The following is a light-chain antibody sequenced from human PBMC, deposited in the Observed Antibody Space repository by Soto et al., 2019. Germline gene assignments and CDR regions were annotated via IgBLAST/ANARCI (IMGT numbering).Light chain of an antibody. CDR1: QGIRHY. CDR2: LAS. V-gene: IGKV1-9*01. Sequence: IQLTQSPSSLSASVGDRVNITCRASQGIRHYLAWYQQKPGKAPHLLIYLASTLQGGVPSRFSGSGSGTDFSLTISSLQPEDVATYYCQYLNSFPLTFGGGTKVELK. CDR3: QYLNSFPLT. J-gene: IGKJ4*01.